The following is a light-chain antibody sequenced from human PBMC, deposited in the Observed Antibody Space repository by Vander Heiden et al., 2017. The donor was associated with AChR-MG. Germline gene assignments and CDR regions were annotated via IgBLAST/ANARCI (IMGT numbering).Light chain of an antibody. Sequence: QSVLTQPPSVSGAPGQRVTISCTGSSSNIGAGYDVHWYQQQPGTAPKLLIYGNSNRPSGVPDRCSGSKSGTSASLAITGLQAEDEADYYCQSYDSSLGGWVFGGGTKLTVL. V-gene: IGLV1-40*01. CDR1: SSNIGAGYD. CDR2: GNS. CDR3: QSYDSSLGGWV. J-gene: IGLJ3*02.